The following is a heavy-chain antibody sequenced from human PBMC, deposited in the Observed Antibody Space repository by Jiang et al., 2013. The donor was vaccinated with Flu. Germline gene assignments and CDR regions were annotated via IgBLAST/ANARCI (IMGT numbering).Heavy chain of an antibody. CDR2: IYYSGST. CDR1: GGSISSYY. Sequence: GSGLVKPSETLSLTCTVSGGSISSYYWSWIRQPPGKGLEWIGYIYYSGSTNYNPSLKSRVTISVDTSKNQFSLKLSSVTAADTAVYYCARDKGRDAFDIWGQGTMVTVSS. J-gene: IGHJ3*02. CDR3: ARDKGRDAFDI. V-gene: IGHV4-59*01.